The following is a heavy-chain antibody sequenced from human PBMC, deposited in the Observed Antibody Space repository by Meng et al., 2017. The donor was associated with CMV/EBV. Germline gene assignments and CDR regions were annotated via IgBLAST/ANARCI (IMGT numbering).Heavy chain of an antibody. Sequence: ASVKVSCKASGYTFTGYYMHWVRQAPGQGLEWMGWINPNSGGTNYAQKFQGRVTMTRDTSISTAYMELSRLRSDDTAVYYCARSSPSLPSGGGDSYDAFDIWGQGTMVTVSS. CDR2: INPNSGGT. CDR3: ARSSPSLPSGGGDSYDAFDI. D-gene: IGHD2-21*01. V-gene: IGHV1-2*02. J-gene: IGHJ3*02. CDR1: GYTFTGYY.